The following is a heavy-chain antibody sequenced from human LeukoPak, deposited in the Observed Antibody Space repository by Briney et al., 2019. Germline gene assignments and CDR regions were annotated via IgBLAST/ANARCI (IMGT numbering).Heavy chain of an antibody. J-gene: IGHJ3*01. CDR3: ARSMGRR. V-gene: IGHV1-8*01. CDR2: MNPNSGDT. D-gene: IGHD5-24*01. Sequence: ASVKVSCKASGYTFTSYDINWVRQAPGQGLEWMGWMNPNSGDTGYPQKFQGRVTMTRDTSITTAYMELSSLRSEDTAVYYCARSMGRRWGQGTMVTVSS. CDR1: GYTFTSYD.